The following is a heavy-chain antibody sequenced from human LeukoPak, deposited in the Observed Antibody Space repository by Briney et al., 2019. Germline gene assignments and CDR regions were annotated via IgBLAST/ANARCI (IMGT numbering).Heavy chain of an antibody. CDR2: IWSDGTNK. J-gene: IGHJ4*02. Sequence: PGGSLRLSCAASGFTFSHYGMHWVRQAPGKGLEWVAVIWSDGTNKYYADSVKGRFSISRDDSQKRVFLQMNSLRAEDTAVYYCARDAQRGFASSTSIQYWGQGALVTVSS. CDR1: GFTFSHYG. D-gene: IGHD2-2*01. V-gene: IGHV3-33*01. CDR3: ARDAQRGFASSTSIQY.